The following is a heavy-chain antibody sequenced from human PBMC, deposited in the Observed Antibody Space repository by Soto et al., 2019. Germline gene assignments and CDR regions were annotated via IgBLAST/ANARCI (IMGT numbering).Heavy chain of an antibody. J-gene: IGHJ6*02. CDR2: ISSYNGNT. V-gene: IGHV1-18*01. CDR3: AREGGTQDYYYGMDV. CDR1: GYTFTSYG. Sequence: QIHLVQSGPEVKKPGASVKVSCKASGYTFTSYGISSVRQAPGQGLEWMGWISSYNGNTNYAQKLQGRVTMTTDTSTSTAYMELRSLRSDDTAVYYCAREGGTQDYYYGMDVWGQGTTVTVSS. D-gene: IGHD1-26*01.